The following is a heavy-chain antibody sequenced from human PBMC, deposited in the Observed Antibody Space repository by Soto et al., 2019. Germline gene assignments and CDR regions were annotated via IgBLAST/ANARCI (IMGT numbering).Heavy chain of an antibody. D-gene: IGHD7-27*01. J-gene: IGHJ4*02. CDR3: ARDPLGIADY. CDR2: ISFSSSYT. Sequence: PGGSLRLSCAASGFTFSSYTMSWVRQAPGKGLDWVSSISFSSSYTYYAGSVKGRFTISRDNARNSLYRQMNSLRADHTAVYYCARDPLGIADYWGQGALVTVYS. CDR1: GFTFSSYT. V-gene: IGHV3-21*01.